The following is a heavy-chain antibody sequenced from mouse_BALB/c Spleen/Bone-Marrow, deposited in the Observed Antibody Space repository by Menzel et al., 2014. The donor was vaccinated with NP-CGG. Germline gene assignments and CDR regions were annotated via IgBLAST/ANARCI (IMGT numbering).Heavy chain of an antibody. CDR1: GFNIKDTY. V-gene: IGHV14-3*02. Sequence: EVQLQQSGPELVKPGASVKLSCTASGFNIKDTYMHWVKQRPEQGLEWIGRLDPANGNTKYDPKFQGKATITADTSSNTAYLQLSSLTSEDTAVYYCARWEYYAMDYWGQGTSVTVSS. CDR2: LDPANGNT. D-gene: IGHD4-1*01. CDR3: ARWEYYAMDY. J-gene: IGHJ4*01.